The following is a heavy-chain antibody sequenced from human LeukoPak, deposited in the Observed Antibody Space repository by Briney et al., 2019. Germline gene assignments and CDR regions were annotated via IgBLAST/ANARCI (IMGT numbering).Heavy chain of an antibody. J-gene: IGHJ4*02. Sequence: ASVKVSCKAFGYTFTSNYMHWVRQAPGQGPEWMGVISPSGGSTTYAQKFQGRVTLTRDMSTSTDYLELSSLRSEDTAVYYCARDSGQYYGSGSYYHWGQGTLVTVSS. CDR2: ISPSGGST. CDR1: GYTFTSNY. V-gene: IGHV1-46*01. D-gene: IGHD3-10*01. CDR3: ARDSGQYYGSGSYYH.